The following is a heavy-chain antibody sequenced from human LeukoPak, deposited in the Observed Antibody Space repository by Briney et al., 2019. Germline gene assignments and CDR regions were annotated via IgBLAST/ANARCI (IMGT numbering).Heavy chain of an antibody. D-gene: IGHD6-13*01. CDR3: AIEASLSSAGWISVY. CDR1: GGSINSNY. CDR2: ISTSGIT. V-gene: IGHV4-4*07. Sequence: SETLSLTCTVSGGSINSNYWTWIRQPAGKGLEWIGRISTSGITNYSPSLKSRVTISLDKSKNQFSLILASVTAADTALYYCAIEASLSSAGWISVYLGQGTLVTVSS. J-gene: IGHJ4*02.